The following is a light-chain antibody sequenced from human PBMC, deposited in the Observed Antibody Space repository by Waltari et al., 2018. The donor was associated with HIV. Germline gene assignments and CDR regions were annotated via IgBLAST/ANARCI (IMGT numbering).Light chain of an antibody. V-gene: IGLV1-40*01. Sequence: QSVLTQPPSVSGAPGQTVTVSCTGSTSNLGANFDVHWYQHLPGTAPKLLIYGNNNRPSGVPARFSGYRSGSSASLAITVLQAEDEADYYCQSYDNVLTAVIFGGGTKVTVL. J-gene: IGLJ2*01. CDR2: GNN. CDR3: QSYDNVLTAVI. CDR1: TSNLGANFD.